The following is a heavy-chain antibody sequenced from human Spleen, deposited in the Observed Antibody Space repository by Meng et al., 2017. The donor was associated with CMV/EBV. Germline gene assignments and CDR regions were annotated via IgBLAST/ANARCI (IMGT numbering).Heavy chain of an antibody. CDR1: GGSISSYY. V-gene: IGHV4-59*01. CDR3: ARDYWGVWCGMDV. J-gene: IGHJ6*02. CDR2: IYYSGTT. Sequence: SETLSLTCTVSGGSISSYYWSWIRQPPGKGLEWIGYIYYSGTTKYNPSLKSRISMSLDTSMNQFSLKLSSMTAADTAVYFCARDYWGVWCGMDVWGRGTTVTVSS. D-gene: IGHD2-21*01.